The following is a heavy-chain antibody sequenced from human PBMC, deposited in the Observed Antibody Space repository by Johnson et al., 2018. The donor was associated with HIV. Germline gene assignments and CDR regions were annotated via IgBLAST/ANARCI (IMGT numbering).Heavy chain of an antibody. CDR3: ATDIAVGGAFDI. J-gene: IGHJ3*02. D-gene: IGHD6-19*01. V-gene: IGHV3-30-3*01. Sequence: QVQLVESGGGVVQPGRSLRLSCAASGFTFSSYAMHWVRQAPGKGLEWVAVISYDGSNKYYADSVKGRFTISRDNSKNTLYLQMNSLREEDTAVYYCATDIAVGGAFDIWGQGTMVTVSS. CDR2: ISYDGSNK. CDR1: GFTFSSYA.